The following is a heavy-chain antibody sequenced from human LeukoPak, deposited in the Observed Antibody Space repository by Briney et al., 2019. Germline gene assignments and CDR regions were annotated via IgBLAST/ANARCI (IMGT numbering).Heavy chain of an antibody. CDR2: IHSSGTT. CDR3: ARRRYRYCSGGSCYGPIDY. V-gene: IGHV4-38-2*01. J-gene: IGHJ4*02. Sequence: SETLSLTCAVSHYSINSGYYWGWIRQPPGKRLEWIASIHSSGTTYYNPTLKSRLTISVDTSKNQISLNLTSVTAADAAVYYCARRRYRYCSGGSCYGPIDYWGQGTLVTVSS. CDR1: HYSINSGYY. D-gene: IGHD2-15*01.